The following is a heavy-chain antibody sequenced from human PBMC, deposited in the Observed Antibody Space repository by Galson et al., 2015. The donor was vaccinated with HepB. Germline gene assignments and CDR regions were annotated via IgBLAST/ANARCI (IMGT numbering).Heavy chain of an antibody. CDR3: ARGSTGSWDP. V-gene: IGHV4-59*08. CDR1: GGSVSSSY. Sequence: ETLSLTCSVAGGSVSSSYWSWIRQSPGKGLEWIGYLHHTRSSSYNPSLESRVTMSVDTSTNQFSLELTSVTAADTAVYYCARGSTGSWDPWGQGILVTVSS. J-gene: IGHJ5*02. D-gene: IGHD1-26*01. CDR2: LHHTRSS.